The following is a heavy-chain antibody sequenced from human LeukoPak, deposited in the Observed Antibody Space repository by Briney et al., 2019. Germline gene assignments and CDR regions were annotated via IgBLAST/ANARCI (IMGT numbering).Heavy chain of an antibody. D-gene: IGHD3-9*01. Sequence: PGGPLRLSCAASGFTFDDYAMHWVRQAPGKGLEWVSGISWNSGSIGYADSVKGRFTISRDNAKNSLYLQMNSLRAEDTALYYCAKDSYFDILTGSNFDYWGQGTLVTVSS. CDR3: AKDSYFDILTGSNFDY. V-gene: IGHV3-9*01. CDR1: GFTFDDYA. CDR2: ISWNSGSI. J-gene: IGHJ4*02.